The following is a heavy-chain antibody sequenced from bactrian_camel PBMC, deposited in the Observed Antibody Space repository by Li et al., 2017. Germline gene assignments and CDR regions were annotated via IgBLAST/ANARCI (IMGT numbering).Heavy chain of an antibody. Sequence: DVQLVESGGGSAEVGGSLKLSCAASGFNSGDYFSRYYLYWVRQAPGKELEWVSTITKAGSITYYADSVRGRFTISRDNAKNILYLQMNNLTPEDTARYYCVQGWGSNLSSAPASQGTQVTVS. CDR1: GFNSGDYFSRYY. CDR2: ITKAGSIT. D-gene: IGHD5*01. J-gene: IGHJ4*01. V-gene: IGHV3S40*01.